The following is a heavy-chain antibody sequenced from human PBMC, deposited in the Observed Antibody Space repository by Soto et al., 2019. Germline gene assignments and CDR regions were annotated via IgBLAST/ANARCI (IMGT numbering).Heavy chain of an antibody. Sequence: PSETLSLTCTVSGGSVSSGAYYWTWIRQRPGKGLEWTGYIYYSGSTYYSPSLKSRLSISLDTSKNQFSLRLSSVTAADTAMYYCARARLRAVYAFDIWGQGTMVTVSS. CDR3: ARARLRAVYAFDI. V-gene: IGHV4-31*03. CDR2: IYYSGST. CDR1: GGSVSSGAYY. D-gene: IGHD5-12*01. J-gene: IGHJ3*02.